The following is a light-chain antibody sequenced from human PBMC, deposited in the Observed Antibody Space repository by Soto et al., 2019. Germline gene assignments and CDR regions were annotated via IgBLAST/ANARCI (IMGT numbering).Light chain of an antibody. Sequence: EIVMTQSPATLSVSPWERATLSCRASQSVRSNLAWYHQKPGQAPRLLIYDASNRATGIPARFSGSGSGTDFTLTISSLEPEDFAVYYCQQYGTSPRTFGQGTKVDIK. CDR2: DAS. J-gene: IGKJ1*01. V-gene: IGKV3D-15*01. CDR3: QQYGTSPRT. CDR1: QSVRSN.